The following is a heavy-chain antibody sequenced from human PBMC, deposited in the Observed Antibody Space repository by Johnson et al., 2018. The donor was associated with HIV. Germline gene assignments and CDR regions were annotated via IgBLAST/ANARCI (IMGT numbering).Heavy chain of an antibody. CDR1: GFTVSSNY. D-gene: IGHD6-19*01. J-gene: IGHJ3*02. Sequence: QVQLVESGGGLIQPGGSLRLSCAASGFTVSSNYMSWVRQAPGKGLEWVSYISSSGSTIFYADSVKGRFTISRDNAKNSLYLQMNSLRAEDTAVYYCARIPGSGWEHDAFDIWGQGTMVTVSS. CDR3: ARIPGSGWEHDAFDI. CDR2: ISSSGSTI. V-gene: IGHV3-11*04.